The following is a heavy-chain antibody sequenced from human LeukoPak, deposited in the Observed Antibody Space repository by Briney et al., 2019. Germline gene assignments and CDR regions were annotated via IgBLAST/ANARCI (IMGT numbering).Heavy chain of an antibody. CDR1: GGSLSSYY. J-gene: IGHJ4*02. D-gene: IGHD5-12*01. CDR2: IYYTGST. CDR3: ARVSLRFGFDY. V-gene: IGHV4-59*01. Sequence: PSETLSLTCTVSGGSLSSYYWTWIRQPPGRGLEYIGYIYYTGSTNYNPSLKSRVTISVDTSKNQFSLKLSSVTAADTAVYYCARVSLRFGFDYWGQGTLVTVSS.